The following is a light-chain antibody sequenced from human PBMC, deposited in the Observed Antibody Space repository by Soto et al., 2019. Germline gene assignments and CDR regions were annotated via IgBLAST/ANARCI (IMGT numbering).Light chain of an antibody. CDR3: QQYNNWPPIT. J-gene: IGKJ5*01. Sequence: DIQLTQSPSFLSASVGYRVTITCXASQGISSYLAWFQQKPGRAPKLLIYAASTLQSGVPSRFSGSGSGTESTLTISSLQSEDFAVYYCQQYNNWPPITFGQGTRLEIK. CDR1: QGISSY. CDR2: AAS. V-gene: IGKV1-9*01.